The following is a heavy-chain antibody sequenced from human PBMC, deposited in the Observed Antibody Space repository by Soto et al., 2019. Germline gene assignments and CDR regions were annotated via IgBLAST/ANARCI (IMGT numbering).Heavy chain of an antibody. CDR2: ITSSGSTT. Sequence: QVQLVESGGDLVKPGGSLRLSCAASGFTFSDYYMSWIRQAPGKGLEWVSSITSSGSTTYYTDSVKGRFTISMDNAKNSLYLQMTSLRAEDTAVYYCARERYSYGPYYFDYWGQGTLVTVSS. J-gene: IGHJ4*02. D-gene: IGHD5-18*01. CDR3: ARERYSYGPYYFDY. CDR1: GFTFSDYY. V-gene: IGHV3-11*01.